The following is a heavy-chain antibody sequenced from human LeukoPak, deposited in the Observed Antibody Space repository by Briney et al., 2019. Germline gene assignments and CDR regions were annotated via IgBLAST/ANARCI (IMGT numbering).Heavy chain of an antibody. D-gene: IGHD3-10*01. V-gene: IGHV1-8*01. Sequence: GASVKVSCKASGYTFTSYDINWVRQATGQGLAWMGWMNPNSGNTGYAQKFQGRVTMTRNTSISTACMELSSLRSEDTAVYYCARVWPGLNYYGSMYYRDVWGKGTTVTISS. CDR2: MNPNSGNT. CDR3: ARVWPGLNYYGSMYYRDV. CDR1: GYTFTSYD. J-gene: IGHJ6*03.